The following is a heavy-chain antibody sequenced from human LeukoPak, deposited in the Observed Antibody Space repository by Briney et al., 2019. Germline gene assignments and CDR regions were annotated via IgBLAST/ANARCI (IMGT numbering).Heavy chain of an antibody. J-gene: IGHJ4*02. CDR1: GFTFSSYS. V-gene: IGHV3-48*02. CDR3: ARGHPLFDY. CDR2: ISSSSTTI. Sequence: PGRSMRLSCAASGFTFSSYSMNWVRQAPGRGLEWVSYISSSSTTIYYADSVKGRFTISRDNAKNSLYLQMNSLRDEVTAVYYCARGHPLFDYWGQGALVTVSS.